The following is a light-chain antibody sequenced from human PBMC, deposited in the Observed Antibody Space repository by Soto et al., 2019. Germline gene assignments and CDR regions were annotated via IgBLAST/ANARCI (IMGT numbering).Light chain of an antibody. CDR3: QQLHNYPVS. J-gene: IGKJ4*01. CDR2: DAS. CDR1: QGISNA. Sequence: IQLTQSPSSLSASVGDRVTITCRASQGISNALAWYQQKPGKGPKLLIDDASILENGVPPRLSGSGSGTDFSLFIDSLQPGDFETYYCQQLHNYPVSFGGGTKVEIK. V-gene: IGKV1D-13*01.